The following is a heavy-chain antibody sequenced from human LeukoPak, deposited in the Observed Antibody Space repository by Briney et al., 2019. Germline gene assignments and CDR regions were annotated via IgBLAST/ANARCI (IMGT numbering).Heavy chain of an antibody. D-gene: IGHD6-13*01. CDR3: ARGKQQLVPPFDY. CDR1: GGSISSSNW. V-gene: IGHV4-4*02. Sequence: SETLSLTCGVSGGSISSSNWWSWVRQPPGKGLEWICEIHPSGEINYNPSLKSRVTISLDKSKNQFSLKMTSVTAADTAIYYCARGKQQLVPPFDYWGQGALVTVSS. CDR2: IHPSGEI. J-gene: IGHJ4*02.